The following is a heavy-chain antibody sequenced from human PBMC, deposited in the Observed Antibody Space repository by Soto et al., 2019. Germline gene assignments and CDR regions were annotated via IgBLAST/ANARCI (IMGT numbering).Heavy chain of an antibody. D-gene: IGHD1-26*01. Sequence: PSETLSLTCAVSGYSISSGYYWGWIRQPPGKGLEWIGSIYHSGSTYYNPSLKSRVTISVDTSKNQFSLKLSSVTAADTAVYYCARVGQRWEPSGAFDIWGQGTMVTVSS. V-gene: IGHV4-38-2*01. J-gene: IGHJ3*02. CDR1: GYSISSGYY. CDR3: ARVGQRWEPSGAFDI. CDR2: IYHSGST.